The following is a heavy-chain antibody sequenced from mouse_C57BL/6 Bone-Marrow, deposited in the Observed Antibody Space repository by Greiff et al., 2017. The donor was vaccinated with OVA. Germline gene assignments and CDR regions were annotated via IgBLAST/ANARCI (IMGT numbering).Heavy chain of an antibody. V-gene: IGHV5-6*01. CDR1: GFTFSSYG. CDR2: ISSGGSYT. J-gene: IGHJ4*01. CDR3: ARQLRLTYYAMDY. Sequence: EVKVVESGGDLVKPGGSLKLSCAASGFTFSSYGMSWVRQTPDKRLEWVATISSGGSYTYYPDSVKGRFTISRDNAKNTLYLQMSSLTSEDTAMYYCARQLRLTYYAMDYWGQGTSVTVSS. D-gene: IGHD3-2*02.